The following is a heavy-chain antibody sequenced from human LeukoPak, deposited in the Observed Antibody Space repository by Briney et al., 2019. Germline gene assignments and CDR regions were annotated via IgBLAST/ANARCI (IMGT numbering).Heavy chain of an antibody. Sequence: PGGSLRLSCAASGFTFSNYALRWVRQAPGKGLEWVSSIVGSGSSTFYADSVKGRFSISRDNSKHTLYLQMNTLRADDTAVYYCAAISSYYYMDVWGKGTTVTISS. CDR2: IVGSGSST. V-gene: IGHV3-23*01. D-gene: IGHD2-21*01. J-gene: IGHJ6*03. CDR1: GFTFSNYA. CDR3: AAISSYYYMDV.